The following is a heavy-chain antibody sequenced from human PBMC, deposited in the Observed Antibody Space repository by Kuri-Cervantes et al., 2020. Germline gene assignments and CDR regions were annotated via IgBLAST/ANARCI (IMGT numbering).Heavy chain of an antibody. Sequence: GESLKISCAASGFTFSNAWMSWVRQAPGKGLEWVGRIKSKTDGGTTDYAAPVKGRFTISRDDSKNTLYLQMNSLRADDTAVYYCAKSALGSSVWPKNHYYYYMDVWGKGTTVTVSS. V-gene: IGHV3-15*01. CDR2: IKSKTDGGTT. CDR1: GFTFSNAW. D-gene: IGHD6-19*01. J-gene: IGHJ6*03. CDR3: AKSALGSSVWPKNHYYYYMDV.